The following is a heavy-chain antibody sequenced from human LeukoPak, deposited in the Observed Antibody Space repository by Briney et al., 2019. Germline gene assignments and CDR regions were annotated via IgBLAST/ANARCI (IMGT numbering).Heavy chain of an antibody. Sequence: KSSETLSLTCTVSGGSISSYYWSWIRQPPGKGLEWIGYVYHTGHTHYSPSLKSRVTVSLDTSRNQVSLKLSSVTAADTAVYYCARHRFGHLFDYWGQGTLVIVSS. J-gene: IGHJ4*02. CDR3: ARHRFGHLFDY. CDR2: VYHTGHT. V-gene: IGHV4-59*01. CDR1: GGSISSYY. D-gene: IGHD3-16*01.